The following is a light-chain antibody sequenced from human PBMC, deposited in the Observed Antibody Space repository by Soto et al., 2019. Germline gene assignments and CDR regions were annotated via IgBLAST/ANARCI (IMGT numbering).Light chain of an antibody. CDR2: GES. CDR3: QHYSTWLWT. V-gene: IGKV3-15*01. CDR1: QSVSSK. Sequence: EIVMTQSPATLSVSTGERATLSCRASQSVSSKLAWYQQKPGQGPRPLIYGESTRATGIPARFSGSGSGTEFTLSISSLQSEDFAVYYCQHYSTWLWTFGQGTKVEIK. J-gene: IGKJ1*01.